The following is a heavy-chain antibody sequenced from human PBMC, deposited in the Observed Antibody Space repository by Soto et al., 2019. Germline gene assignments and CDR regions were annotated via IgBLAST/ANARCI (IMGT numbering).Heavy chain of an antibody. CDR2: IIPIFGTA. D-gene: IGHD2-21*02. J-gene: IGHJ6*02. CDR1: GGTFSSYA. V-gene: IGHV1-69*01. CDR3: ARVCSLSGVVTGMDV. Sequence: QVQLVQSGAEVKKPGSSVKVSCKASGGTFSSYAISWVRQAPGQGLEWMGGIIPIFGTANYAQKFQGRVTITADESTSTAYMELRSLRCEDRAVYYCARVCSLSGVVTGMDVWGQGTTVTVSS.